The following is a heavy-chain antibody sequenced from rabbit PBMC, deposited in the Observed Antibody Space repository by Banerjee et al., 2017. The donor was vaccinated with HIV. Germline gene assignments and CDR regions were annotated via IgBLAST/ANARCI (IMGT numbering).Heavy chain of an antibody. CDR2: IYAGSSDTT. Sequence: QEQLEESGGDLVKPEGSLTLTCTDSGFSFSNSYDMCWVRQAPGKGLEWIACIYAGSSDTTYYANWAKGRFTISKTSSTTVTLQMTSLTAADTATYFCARDASGVDYWSFSLWGPGTLVTVS. D-gene: IGHD1-1*01. CDR1: GFSFSNSYD. J-gene: IGHJ4*01. V-gene: IGHV1S45*01. CDR3: ARDASGVDYWSFSL.